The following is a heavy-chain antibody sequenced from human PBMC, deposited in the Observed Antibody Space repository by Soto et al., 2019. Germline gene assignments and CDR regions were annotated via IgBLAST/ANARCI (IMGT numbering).Heavy chain of an antibody. CDR3: ARISSGSNYYYDGMDV. CDR1: GGTFSSYA. D-gene: IGHD6-6*01. V-gene: IGHV1-69*01. Sequence: QVQLVQSGAAVKKPGSSVKVACKASGGTFSSYAISWVRQAPGHGLEWMGGLIHIFGTANYAQKFQGRVTITADESTSTAYMELSSLRSEDTAVYYCARISSGSNYYYDGMDVWGQGTTVTVSS. J-gene: IGHJ6*02. CDR2: LIHIFGTA.